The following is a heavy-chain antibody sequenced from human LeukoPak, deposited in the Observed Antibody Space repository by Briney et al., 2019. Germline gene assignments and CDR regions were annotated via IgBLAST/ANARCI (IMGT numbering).Heavy chain of an antibody. V-gene: IGHV1-69*05. Sequence: VASVKVSCKAPGGTFSSYAISWVRQAPGQGLEWMGRIIPIFGTANYAQKFQGRVTITTDESTSTAYMELSSLRSEDTAVYYCARDGRADIVVVPAAITRYYYYMDVWGKGTTVTVSS. J-gene: IGHJ6*03. CDR2: IIPIFGTA. D-gene: IGHD2-2*01. CDR1: GGTFSSYA. CDR3: ARDGRADIVVVPAAITRYYYYMDV.